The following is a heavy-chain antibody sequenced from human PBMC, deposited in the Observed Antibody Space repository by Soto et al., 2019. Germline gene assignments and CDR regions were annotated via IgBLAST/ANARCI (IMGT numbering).Heavy chain of an antibody. J-gene: IGHJ4*02. D-gene: IGHD2-15*01. CDR1: GGSISSSSYY. CDR2: FYYSGST. Sequence: QLQLQESGPGLVKPSETLSLTCTVSGGSISSSSYYWGWIRQPPGKGLEWIGSFYYSGSTYYNPSLKTRVTISVDTPKNQSSLRLSSVTAADTAVYYCARLYGGSLFDYWGQGTLVTVSS. V-gene: IGHV4-39*01. CDR3: ARLYGGSLFDY.